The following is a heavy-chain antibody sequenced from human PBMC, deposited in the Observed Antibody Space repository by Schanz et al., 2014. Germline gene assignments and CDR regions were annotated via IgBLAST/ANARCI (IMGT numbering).Heavy chain of an antibody. V-gene: IGHV3-21*01. D-gene: IGHD3-10*01. Sequence: EVQLVESGGGLVKPGGSLRLSCAASGFTFNNFGMNWVRLAPGKGLEWVSCITGGSTTYTYYADSVRGRFTISRDNAKSSVYLQMNSLRAEDTAVYYCARSGVDVWGQGTTVTVSS. CDR1: GFTFNNFG. J-gene: IGHJ6*02. CDR3: ARSGVDV. CDR2: ITGGSTTYT.